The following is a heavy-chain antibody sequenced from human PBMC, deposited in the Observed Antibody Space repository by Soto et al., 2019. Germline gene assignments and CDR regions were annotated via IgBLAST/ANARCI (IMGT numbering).Heavy chain of an antibody. D-gene: IGHD6-19*01. Sequence: GASVKVSCKTSGYTFTSYYMHWVRQAPGQGLEWMGIINPSGGSTSYAQKFQGRVTMTRDTSTSTVYMELSSLRSEDTAVYYCARDKVTIAVAGPGYFDYWGQGTLVTVSS. CDR3: ARDKVTIAVAGPGYFDY. V-gene: IGHV1-46*03. CDR2: INPSGGST. J-gene: IGHJ4*02. CDR1: GYTFTSYY.